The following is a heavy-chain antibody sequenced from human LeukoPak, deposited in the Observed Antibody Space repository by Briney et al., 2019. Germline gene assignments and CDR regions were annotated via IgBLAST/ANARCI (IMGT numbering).Heavy chain of an antibody. V-gene: IGHV1-69*13. D-gene: IGHD3-3*01. CDR3: ARGGRRVATYYYYMDV. CDR1: GGTFSSYA. J-gene: IGHJ6*03. Sequence: ASVKVSCKASGGTFSSYAISWVRQAPGQGLEWMGGIIPIFGTANYAQKFQGRVTITADESTSTAYMELSSLRSEDTAVYYCARGGRRVATYYYYMDVWGKGTTVTISS. CDR2: IIPIFGTA.